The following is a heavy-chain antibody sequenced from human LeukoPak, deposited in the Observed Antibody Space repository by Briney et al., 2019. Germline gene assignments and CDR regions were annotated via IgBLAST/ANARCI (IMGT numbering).Heavy chain of an antibody. J-gene: IGHJ4*02. Sequence: PSQTLSLTCTVSGGSVSSGSYYWSWIRQPPGKGLEWIGYIYYSGSTNYNPSLKSRVTISVDTSKNQFSLKLSSVTAADTAVYYCATEEFYGGNSGFGYWGQGTLVTVSS. CDR2: IYYSGST. CDR1: GGSVSSGSYY. CDR3: ATEEFYGGNSGFGY. D-gene: IGHD4-23*01. V-gene: IGHV4-61*01.